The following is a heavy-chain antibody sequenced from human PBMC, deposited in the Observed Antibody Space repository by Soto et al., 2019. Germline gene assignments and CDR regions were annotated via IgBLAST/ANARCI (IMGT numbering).Heavy chain of an antibody. Sequence: QVQLEQSGAELKKPGSSVKVSCEASGVPFSSYAINWVRQAPGQGLEWMGGITPVFGEPKYAEKFQGRVTITADIATSTGYMELISLRNDATDVYCCSRAGSSSIINWFDPWGQGTLVTVSS. J-gene: IGHJ5*02. CDR3: SRAGSSSIINWFDP. V-gene: IGHV1-69*06. CDR2: ITPVFGEP. D-gene: IGHD3-10*01. CDR1: GVPFSSYA.